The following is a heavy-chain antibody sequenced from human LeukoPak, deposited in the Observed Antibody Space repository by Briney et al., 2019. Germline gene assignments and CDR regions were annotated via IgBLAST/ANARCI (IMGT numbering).Heavy chain of an antibody. CDR3: AKDFGSSGWYPFDY. V-gene: IGHV3-23*01. D-gene: IGHD6-19*01. Sequence: GGPLRLSCAASGFTFSTYAMIWGGQAPGQGLEWVSAISGSGDGTYYADSVKGRFTISRDNSKNTLYVQMNSLRVEDTAVYYCAKDFGSSGWYPFDYWGQGTLVTVSS. CDR1: GFTFSTYA. CDR2: ISGSGDGT. J-gene: IGHJ4*01.